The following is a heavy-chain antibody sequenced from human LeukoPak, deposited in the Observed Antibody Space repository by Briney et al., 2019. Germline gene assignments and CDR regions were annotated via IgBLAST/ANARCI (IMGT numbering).Heavy chain of an antibody. CDR2: INGDGRNI. CDR1: GFTFSSFW. CDR3: ARGGGAFCGGDCHRNFDS. D-gene: IGHD2-21*02. Sequence: GGSLRLSCVASGFTFSSFWMHWVRHDPRKGLVWVSRINGDGRNINYADSVRGRFTISRDNAKNTLYLQMNTLRAEDTGVYYCARGGGAFCGGDCHRNFDSWGQGALVTVSS. V-gene: IGHV3-74*01. J-gene: IGHJ4*02.